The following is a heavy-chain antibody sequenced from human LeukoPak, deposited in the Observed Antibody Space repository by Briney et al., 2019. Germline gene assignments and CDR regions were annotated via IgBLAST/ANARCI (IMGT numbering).Heavy chain of an antibody. J-gene: IGHJ6*01. CDR2: MSGSGDRA. CDR3: ASGRGSYFFYGMDV. V-gene: IGHV3-23*01. Sequence: PGGSLRLSCAVSGLTFSSYAMTWVRQAPGKGLEWVSAMSGSGDRAYYADSVKGRFTISRDNSKNTLYLQMSSLRAEDTAAYYCASGRGSYFFYGMDVWGQGTTVTVSS. CDR1: GLTFSSYA. D-gene: IGHD1-26*01.